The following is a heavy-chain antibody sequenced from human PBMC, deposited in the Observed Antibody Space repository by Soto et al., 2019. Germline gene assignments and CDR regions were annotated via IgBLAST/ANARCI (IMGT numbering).Heavy chain of an antibody. J-gene: IGHJ6*02. CDR2: IYYSGST. CDR3: SGRGYYYYYGMDV. V-gene: IGHV4-39*01. Sequence: SETLSLTCTVSGGSISSSSYYWGWIRQPPGKGLEWIGSIYYSGSTYYNPSLKSRVTISVDTSKNQFSLKLSSVTAADTAVYYCSGRGYYYYYGMDVWGQGTTVTVSS. D-gene: IGHD2-8*02. CDR1: GGSISSSSYY.